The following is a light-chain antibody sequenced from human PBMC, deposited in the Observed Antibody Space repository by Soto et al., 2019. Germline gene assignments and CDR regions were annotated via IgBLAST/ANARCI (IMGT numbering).Light chain of an antibody. V-gene: IGKV3-20*01. Sequence: EIVLTQSPGTLSLSPGERATLSCGASQSVTSNYLAWYQQKPGQAPRLLIFGASIRVTGIPDRFIGSGSGTDFTLTISRLEPEDFAVYYCQHYVTSLRTFGQGTKVEVK. CDR3: QHYVTSLRT. CDR2: GAS. J-gene: IGKJ1*01. CDR1: QSVTSNY.